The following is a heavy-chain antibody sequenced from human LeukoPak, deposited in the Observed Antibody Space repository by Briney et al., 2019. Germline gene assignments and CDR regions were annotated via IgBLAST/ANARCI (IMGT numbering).Heavy chain of an antibody. Sequence: GGSLRLSCAASGFTLSSYAMSWVRQAPGKGLEWVSGISASGGSTYYADSVKGRFTIPRDNSKNTLYLQMGSLRAEDMGVYYCARSNIVVVPAAILGGPAFDIWGQGTMVTVSS. V-gene: IGHV3-23*01. CDR3: ARSNIVVVPAAILGGPAFDI. CDR1: GFTLSSYA. CDR2: ISASGGST. D-gene: IGHD2-2*02. J-gene: IGHJ3*02.